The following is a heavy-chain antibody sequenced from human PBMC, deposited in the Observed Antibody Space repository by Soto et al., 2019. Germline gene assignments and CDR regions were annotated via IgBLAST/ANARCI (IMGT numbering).Heavy chain of an antibody. J-gene: IGHJ3*02. D-gene: IGHD3-22*01. CDR3: AKEGYYDSSGYSPDAFDI. V-gene: IGHV3-23*01. CDR2: ISGGGGST. Sequence: GGSLRLSCAASGFTFSSYAMSWVRQAPGKGLEWVSAISGGGGSTYYADSVKGRFTISRDNSKNTLYLQMNSLRAEDTAVYYCAKEGYYDSSGYSPDAFDIWGQGTMVTVSS. CDR1: GFTFSSYA.